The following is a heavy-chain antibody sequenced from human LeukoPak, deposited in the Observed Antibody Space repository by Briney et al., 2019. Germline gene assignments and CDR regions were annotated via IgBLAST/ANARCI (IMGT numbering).Heavy chain of an antibody. CDR3: ARHESAVGALFY. CDR1: GGSISRYC. J-gene: IGHJ4*02. Sequence: SETLSLTSTVSGGSISRYCWSWIRQPPGKGLEWIGYIYSAGSTNSNPSLKSRITISVDTSRNEFSLRLTSVTAADTAVYYCARHESAVGALFYWGQGSLVTVSS. D-gene: IGHD1-26*01. CDR2: IYSAGST. V-gene: IGHV4-59*08.